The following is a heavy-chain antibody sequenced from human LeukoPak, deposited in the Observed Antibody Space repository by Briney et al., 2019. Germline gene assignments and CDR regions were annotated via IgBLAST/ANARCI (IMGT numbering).Heavy chain of an antibody. CDR2: ISPTGEGT. D-gene: IGHD4-17*01. CDR1: GFAFSNTG. CDR3: ARDAGGAWPFDY. J-gene: IGHJ4*02. V-gene: IGHV3-23*01. Sequence: GGSLRLSCAASGFAFSNTGMTWVRQAPGRGMEWVSTISPTGEGTHYADSVKGRFTISRDNSKNTLSLEMNSLRADDTATYYCARDAGGAWPFDYWGQGTRVIVSS.